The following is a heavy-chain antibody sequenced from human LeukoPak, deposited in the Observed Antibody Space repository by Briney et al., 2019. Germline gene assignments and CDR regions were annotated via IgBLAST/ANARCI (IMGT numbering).Heavy chain of an antibody. CDR3: AKSILYYDYVWGSYRDDAFDI. CDR1: GFSFSSYA. Sequence: PGGSLRLSCAASGFSFSSYAMSWVRQAPGKGLEWVSALSGSGGSTYYADSVKGRFTISIDNSKNTLYLQMNSLRAEDTAVYYCAKSILYYDYVWGSYRDDAFDIWVQGTMVTVSS. D-gene: IGHD3-16*02. J-gene: IGHJ3*02. CDR2: LSGSGGST. V-gene: IGHV3-23*01.